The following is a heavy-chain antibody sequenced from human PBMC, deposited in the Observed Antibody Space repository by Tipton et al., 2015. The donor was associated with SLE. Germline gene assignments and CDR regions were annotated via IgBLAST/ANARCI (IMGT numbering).Heavy chain of an antibody. CDR3: ARGPPRTGEDRWFDP. Sequence: GSLRLSCAVYGGSFSGYYWRWIRQPPGKGLEWIGEINHSGSTNYNPSLKSRVTISVDTSKNQFSLKLSSVTAADTAVYYCARGPPRTGEDRWFDPGGQGTLVTVSS. CDR2: INHSGST. J-gene: IGHJ5*02. D-gene: IGHD7-27*01. CDR1: GGSFSGYY. V-gene: IGHV4-34*01.